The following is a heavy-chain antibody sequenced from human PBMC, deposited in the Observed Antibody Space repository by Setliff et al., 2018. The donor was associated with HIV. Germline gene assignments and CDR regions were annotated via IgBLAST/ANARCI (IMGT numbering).Heavy chain of an antibody. CDR3: ARNMVRGANYWYFDL. J-gene: IGHJ2*01. Sequence: PSETLSLTCAVYGGSFSGYYWSWIRQPPGKGLEWIGEINHSGTTNYNPSLKSRVTISVDTSKNQFSLQLSSVTAADTAVYYCARNMVRGANYWYFDLWGRGTLVTVSS. V-gene: IGHV4-34*01. D-gene: IGHD3-10*01. CDR2: INHSGTT. CDR1: GGSFSGYY.